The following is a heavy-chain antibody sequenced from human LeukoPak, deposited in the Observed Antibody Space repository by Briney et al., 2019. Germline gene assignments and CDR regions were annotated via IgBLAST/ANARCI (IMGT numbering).Heavy chain of an antibody. Sequence: GGSLRLSCAVSGFTFSDHRMDWVRQVPGKGLQWVGRSTVKLYSYATEYAASVKGRFTISRADSENSLYLQMNSLKTEDTAVYYCVRAGGTRGYDIWGQGTMVTVSS. CDR1: GFTFSDHR. D-gene: IGHD2-15*01. J-gene: IGHJ3*02. CDR2: STVKLYSYAT. CDR3: VRAGGTRGYDI. V-gene: IGHV3-72*01.